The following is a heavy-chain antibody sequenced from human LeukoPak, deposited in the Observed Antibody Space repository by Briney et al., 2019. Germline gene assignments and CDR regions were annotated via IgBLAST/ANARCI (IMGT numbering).Heavy chain of an antibody. Sequence: GGSLRLSCVVSGITLSNYAMSWVRQAPGKGLEWVSGISGSAGGTNYADSVKGRLTISRDNSMNTMYLQMNSMRAEDTAVYFCAKRGIVIRGLLIIGFHKEAYYLDSWGQGILVTVSS. CDR3: AKRGIVIRGLLIIGFHKEAYYLDS. CDR2: ISGSAGGT. D-gene: IGHD3-10*01. J-gene: IGHJ4*02. V-gene: IGHV3-23*01. CDR1: GITLSNYA.